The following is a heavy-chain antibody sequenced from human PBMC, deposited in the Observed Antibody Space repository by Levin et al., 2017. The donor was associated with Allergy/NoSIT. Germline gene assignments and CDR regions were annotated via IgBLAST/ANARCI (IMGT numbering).Heavy chain of an antibody. Sequence: GASVKVSCKASGYTFTGYYMHWVRQAPGQGLEWMGWINPNSGGTNYAQKFQGRVTMTRDTSISTAYMELSRLRSDDTAVYYCAIRATSSSWYVYFQHWGQGTLVTVSS. J-gene: IGHJ1*01. V-gene: IGHV1-2*02. D-gene: IGHD6-13*01. CDR3: AIRATSSSWYVYFQH. CDR1: GYTFTGYY. CDR2: INPNSGGT.